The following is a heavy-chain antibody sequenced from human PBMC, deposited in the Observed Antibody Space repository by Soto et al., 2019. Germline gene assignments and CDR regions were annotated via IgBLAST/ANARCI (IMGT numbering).Heavy chain of an antibody. CDR2: ISGSGGST. V-gene: IGHV3-23*01. Sequence: EVQLLESGGGLVQPGGSLRLSCAASGFTFSSYAMSWVRQAPGKGLEWVSAISGSGGSTYYADSVKGRFTISRDNSKNTLYLQMISLSAEDTAVYYCAKDRGPCAMAQRTPIDYWGQGTLVNVSS. CDR1: GFTFSSYA. CDR3: AKDRGPCAMAQRTPIDY. D-gene: IGHD2-2*01. J-gene: IGHJ4*02.